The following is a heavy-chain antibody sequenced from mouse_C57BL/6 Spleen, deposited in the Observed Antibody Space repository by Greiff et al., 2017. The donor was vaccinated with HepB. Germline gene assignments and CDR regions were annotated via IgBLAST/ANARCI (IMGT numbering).Heavy chain of an antibody. Sequence: EVKLVESGGDLVKPGGSLKLSCAASGFTFSSYGMSWVRQTPDKRLEWVATISSGGSYTYYPDSVKGRFTISRDNAKNTLYLQMSSLKSEDTAMYYCARHGDEGRYYFDYWGQGTTLTVSS. V-gene: IGHV5-6*01. CDR2: ISSGGSYT. D-gene: IGHD3-3*01. CDR1: GFTFSSYG. CDR3: ARHGDEGRYYFDY. J-gene: IGHJ2*01.